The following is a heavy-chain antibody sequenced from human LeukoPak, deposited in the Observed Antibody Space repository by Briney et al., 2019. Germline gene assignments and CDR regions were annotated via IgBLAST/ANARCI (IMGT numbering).Heavy chain of an antibody. J-gene: IGHJ4*02. D-gene: IGHD1-26*01. Sequence: PSETLSLTCTVSGGSISSYYWSWIRQPAGKGLEWIGRIYTSGSTNFNPSLESRVTISVDTSKNQFSLKLSSVTAADTAVYYCARGGSYSYYFDYWGQGTPVTVSS. CDR3: ARGGSYSYYFDY. CDR2: IYTSGST. V-gene: IGHV4-4*07. CDR1: GGSISSYY.